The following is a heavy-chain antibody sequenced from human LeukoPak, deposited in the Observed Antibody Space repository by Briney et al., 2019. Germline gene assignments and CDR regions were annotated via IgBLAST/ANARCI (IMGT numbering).Heavy chain of an antibody. CDR3: AKGLSLEGGSTWKYNWFDA. CDR2: IGWNSVNI. Sequence: SLRLSCAASGLSFDDYAMHWVRQVLGKGLEWVSGIGWNSVNIGYVDSVKGRFTISRDNAKNSLFLQMDSLRVEDTALYFCAKGLSLEGGSTWKYNWFDAWGQGTVVIVSS. J-gene: IGHJ5*02. CDR1: GLSFDDYA. D-gene: IGHD6-13*01. V-gene: IGHV3-9*01.